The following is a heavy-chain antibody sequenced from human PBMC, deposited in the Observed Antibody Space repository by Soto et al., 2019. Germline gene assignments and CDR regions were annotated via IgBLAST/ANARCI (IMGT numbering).Heavy chain of an antibody. V-gene: IGHV3-9*01. CDR1: GFTFDDYA. Sequence: EVQLVESGGGLVQPGRSLRLSCAASGFTFDDYAMHWVRQAPGKGLEWVSGISWNSGSIGYADSVKGRFTISRDNAKNALYLQMNSLRAEDTALYYCAKDQVVTAGRRIFDYWGQGTLVTVSS. D-gene: IGHD2-21*02. CDR2: ISWNSGSI. CDR3: AKDQVVTAGRRIFDY. J-gene: IGHJ4*02.